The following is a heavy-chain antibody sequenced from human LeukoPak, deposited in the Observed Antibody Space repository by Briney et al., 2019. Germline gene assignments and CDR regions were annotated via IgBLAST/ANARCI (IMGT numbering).Heavy chain of an antibody. CDR1: GFTLSSYA. V-gene: IGHV3-30*04. CDR3: AKDRDDYGASYYFDY. Sequence: GGSLRLSCAASGFTLSSYAMHWVRQAPGKGLEWVAVISYDGSNKYYADSVKGRFTISRDNSKNTLYLQMNSLRPEDTAVYYCAKDRDDYGASYYFDYWGQGTLVTVSS. J-gene: IGHJ4*02. D-gene: IGHD4-17*01. CDR2: ISYDGSNK.